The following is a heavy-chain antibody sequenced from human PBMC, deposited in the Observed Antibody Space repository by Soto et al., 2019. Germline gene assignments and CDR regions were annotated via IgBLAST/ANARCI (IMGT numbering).Heavy chain of an antibody. CDR2: ISGRGSGK. J-gene: IGHJ4*02. CDR3: AKDRLAGGSYTFDS. V-gene: IGHV3-23*01. Sequence: EVQLLESGGNLVHPGGSLRLSCEVSGFIFSSYAMGWVRQAPGKGLEWVSTISGRGSGKYYADSVKGRFTISRDNSKNTLYLQMNSLRAEDTAIYYCAKDRLAGGSYTFDSRGQGTPVTVSS. D-gene: IGHD1-26*01. CDR1: GFIFSSYA.